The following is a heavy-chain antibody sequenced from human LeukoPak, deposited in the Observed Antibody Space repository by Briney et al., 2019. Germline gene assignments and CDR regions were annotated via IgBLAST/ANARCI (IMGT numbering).Heavy chain of an antibody. Sequence: PSETLSLTCGVSGGSVSSTNWWTWIRQPPGKGLEWIGEVHLDGRTDFNPSLKSRLTMSVDLSENHVSLKLTSVTAADTAVYYCARGTYYFDTSAHETDDYWGQGTLVTVSS. CDR1: GGSVSSTNW. CDR2: VHLDGRT. V-gene: IGHV4-4*02. D-gene: IGHD3-22*01. CDR3: ARGTYYFDTSAHETDDY. J-gene: IGHJ4*02.